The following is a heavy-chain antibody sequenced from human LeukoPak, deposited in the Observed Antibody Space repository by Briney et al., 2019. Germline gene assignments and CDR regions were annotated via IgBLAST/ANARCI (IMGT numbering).Heavy chain of an antibody. Sequence: PGGSLRLSCAASGFTFSSYAMSWVRQAPGKGLEWVSAISGSGGSTYYADSVKGRFTISRDNSKNTLYLQMNSLRAEDTAVYYRAKAQEDSSGYYLPVPFDYWGQGTLVTVSS. D-gene: IGHD3-22*01. J-gene: IGHJ4*02. CDR1: GFTFSSYA. V-gene: IGHV3-23*01. CDR2: ISGSGGST. CDR3: AKAQEDSSGYYLPVPFDY.